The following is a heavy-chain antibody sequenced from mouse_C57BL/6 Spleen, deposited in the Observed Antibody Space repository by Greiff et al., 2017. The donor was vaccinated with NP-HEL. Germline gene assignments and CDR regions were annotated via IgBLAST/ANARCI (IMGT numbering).Heavy chain of an antibody. J-gene: IGHJ4*01. CDR2: ISSGGSYT. Sequence: EVKVVESGGDLVKPGGSLKLSCAASGFTFSSYGMSWVRQTPDKRLEWVATISSGGSYTYYPDSVKGRFTISRDNAKNTLYLQMSSLKSEDTAMYYCARQGTTVVATDYAMDYWGQGTSVTVSS. V-gene: IGHV5-6*01. CDR1: GFTFSSYG. CDR3: ARQGTTVVATDYAMDY. D-gene: IGHD1-1*01.